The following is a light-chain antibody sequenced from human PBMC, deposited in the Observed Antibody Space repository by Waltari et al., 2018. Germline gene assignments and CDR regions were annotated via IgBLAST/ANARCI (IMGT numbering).Light chain of an antibody. V-gene: IGKV3-11*01. J-gene: IGKJ4*01. Sequence: AIRTIATYLAWYQHNIGQSPRLLIYEASTRATGLPARFSGSGSGTDFTLTISGLEAEDSAFYYCQQRYNWPPLTFGGGTKVQTK. CDR2: EAS. CDR1: RTIATY. CDR3: QQRYNWPPLT.